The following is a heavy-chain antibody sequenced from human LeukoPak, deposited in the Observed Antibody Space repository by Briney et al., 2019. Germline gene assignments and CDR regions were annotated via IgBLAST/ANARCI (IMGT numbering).Heavy chain of an antibody. CDR2: ISGSGDRT. V-gene: IGHV3-23*01. Sequence: GGSLRLSCAASGFPFSRNDMRWVRQAPGKGLEWVSSISGSGDRTYYADSVKGRFTISRDTSKNTLYLEMNSLRAEDAAVYYCPKYRGFGDSYDSWGQGTLVTVSS. D-gene: IGHD3-10*01. CDR3: PKYRGFGDSYDS. J-gene: IGHJ4*02. CDR1: GFPFSRND.